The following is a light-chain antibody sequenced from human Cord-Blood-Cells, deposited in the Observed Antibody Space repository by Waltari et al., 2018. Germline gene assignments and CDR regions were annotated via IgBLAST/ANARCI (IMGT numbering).Light chain of an antibody. J-gene: IGKJ1*01. V-gene: IGKV1-17*03. CDR1: QGISNY. Sequence: DIQMTQSPSAMSASVGDRVTITCRESQGISNYLAWFQQKPGKVPKRLSYAAASLQSGVPSRFSGSGSGTEFTLTIRSLQPEDFATYYCLQHNSYPWTFGQGTKVEIK. CDR2: AAA. CDR3: LQHNSYPWT.